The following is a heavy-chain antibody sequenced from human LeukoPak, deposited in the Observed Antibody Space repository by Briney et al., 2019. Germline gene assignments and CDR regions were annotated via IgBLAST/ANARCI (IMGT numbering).Heavy chain of an antibody. Sequence: PGGSLRLPCAASGFTFSSYAMHWVRQAPGKGLEWVAVISYDGSNKYYADSVKGRFTISRDNSKNTLYLQMNSLRAEDTAVYYCARAPPYYDILTGYYKDYYYYGMDVWGQGTTVTVSS. D-gene: IGHD3-9*01. J-gene: IGHJ6*02. CDR1: GFTFSSYA. CDR2: ISYDGSNK. V-gene: IGHV3-30-3*01. CDR3: ARAPPYYDILTGYYKDYYYYGMDV.